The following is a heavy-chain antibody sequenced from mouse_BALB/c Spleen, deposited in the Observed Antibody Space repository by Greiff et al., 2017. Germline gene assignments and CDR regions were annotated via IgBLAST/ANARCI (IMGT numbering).Heavy chain of an antibody. CDR2: IWGDGST. CDR3: AKAAYRYDGAPFAY. D-gene: IGHD2-14*01. J-gene: IGHJ3*01. CDR1: GFSLTSYG. V-gene: IGHV2-3*01. Sequence: VQLVESGPGLVAPSQSLSITCTVSGFSLTSYGVSWVRQPPGKGLEWLGVIWGDGSTNYHSALISRLSISKDNSKSQVFLKLNSLQTDDTATYYWAKAAYRYDGAPFAYWGQGTLVTVSA.